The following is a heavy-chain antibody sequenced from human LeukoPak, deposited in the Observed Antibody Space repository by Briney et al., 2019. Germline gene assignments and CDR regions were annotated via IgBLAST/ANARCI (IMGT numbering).Heavy chain of an antibody. CDR2: IYPGDSDT. D-gene: IGHD5-12*01. V-gene: IGHV5-51*01. Sequence: GESLKISCKGSGYSFTSYWIGWVRPMPGKGLEWMGIIYPGDSDTRYSPSFQGQVTISADKSISTAYLQWSSLKASDTAMYYCARGYGESGYDSYFDYWGQGTLVTVSS. CDR1: GYSFTSYW. J-gene: IGHJ4*02. CDR3: ARGYGESGYDSYFDY.